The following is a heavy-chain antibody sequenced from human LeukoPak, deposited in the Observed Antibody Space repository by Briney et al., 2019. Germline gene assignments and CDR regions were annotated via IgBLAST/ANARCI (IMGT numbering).Heavy chain of an antibody. J-gene: IGHJ4*02. CDR2: ISAYNGNT. D-gene: IGHD3-22*01. CDR3: ASIIRYYYDSSGFPSG. Sequence: GASVKVSCKASGYTFTSYGISWVRQAPGQGLEWMGWISAYNGNTNYAQKLQGRVTMTTDTSTSTAYMELRSLRSDDTAVYYCASIIRYYYDSSGFPSGWGQGTLVTVSS. V-gene: IGHV1-18*01. CDR1: GYTFTSYG.